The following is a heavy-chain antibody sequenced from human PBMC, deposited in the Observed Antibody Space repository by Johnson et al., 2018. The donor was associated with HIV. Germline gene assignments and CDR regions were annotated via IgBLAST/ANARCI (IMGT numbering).Heavy chain of an antibody. J-gene: IGHJ3*02. CDR3: AKDMSYDSRGDAFDI. Sequence: QVQLVESGGGLVQPGGSLGLSCAASGFTFSSYGMHWVRQAPGKGLEWVAVISYDGSNKYYADSVKGRFTISRDNSKNTLYLQMNSLRAEDTAVYYCAKDMSYDSRGDAFDIWGQGTMVTVSS. CDR2: ISYDGSNK. CDR1: GFTFSSYG. D-gene: IGHD3-22*01. V-gene: IGHV3-33*05.